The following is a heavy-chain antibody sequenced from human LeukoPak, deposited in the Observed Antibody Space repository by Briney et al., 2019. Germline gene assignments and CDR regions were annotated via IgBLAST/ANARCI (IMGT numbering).Heavy chain of an antibody. Sequence: RPGGSLRLSCAASGFTSSNYIMRWVRQAPGRGLEWVSTLTNTGGTYYADSVKGRFTISRDNSKNTLYLQMNSLRAEDTAIYYCAKGFRYFDYWGQGTLVTVSS. D-gene: IGHD1-14*01. CDR1: GFTSSNYI. CDR3: AKGFRYFDY. J-gene: IGHJ4*02. V-gene: IGHV3-23*01. CDR2: LTNTGGT.